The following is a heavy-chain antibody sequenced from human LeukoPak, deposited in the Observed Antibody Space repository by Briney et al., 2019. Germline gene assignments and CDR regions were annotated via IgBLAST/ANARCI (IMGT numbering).Heavy chain of an antibody. J-gene: IGHJ3*02. V-gene: IGHV4-39*07. CDR1: GGSISSSSYY. D-gene: IGHD4-17*01. CDR2: IYYSGST. Sequence: SETLSLTCTVSGGSISSSSYYWGWIRQPPGKGLEWIGSIYYSGSTYYNPSLKSRVTISADTSKNQFSLNLSSVTAADTAVYYCARDQYGDYLDAFHIWGQGTMVTVSS. CDR3: ARDQYGDYLDAFHI.